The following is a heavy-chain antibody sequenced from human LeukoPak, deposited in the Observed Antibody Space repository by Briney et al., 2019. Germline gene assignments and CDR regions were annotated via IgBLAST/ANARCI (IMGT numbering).Heavy chain of an antibody. CDR1: GFTFSAYA. D-gene: IGHD3-16*01. CDR2: ISGSGGST. J-gene: IGHJ4*02. V-gene: IGHV3-23*01. Sequence: GGSLRLSCAASGFTFSAYAMNWVRQAPGQGLEWVSAISGSGGSTYYADSVKGRFTISRDNSKNTLYLQMNSLKASDTAMYYCARFGESGPLVNWGQGTLVTVSS. CDR3: ARFGESGPLVN.